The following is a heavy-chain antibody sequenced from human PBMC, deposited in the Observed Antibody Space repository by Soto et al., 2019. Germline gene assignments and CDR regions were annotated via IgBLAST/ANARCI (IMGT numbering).Heavy chain of an antibody. CDR3: AKGASHAPFEK. Sequence: EVHLLESGGDLVLPGGSLRLSCAASGFAFNDFAMNWVRKAPGKGPEWLSTISGSGDKTFHSDSVKGRVNISRDNSNNKMFLQVNSLRAEVTAISYCAKGASHAPFEKWGRGTLVTVSS. CDR2: ISGSGDKT. J-gene: IGHJ4*02. CDR1: GFAFNDFA. V-gene: IGHV3-23*01.